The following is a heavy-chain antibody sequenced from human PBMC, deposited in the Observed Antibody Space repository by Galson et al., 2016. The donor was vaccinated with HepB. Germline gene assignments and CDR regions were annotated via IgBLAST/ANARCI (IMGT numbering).Heavy chain of an antibody. CDR2: ISDDGSSK. V-gene: IGHV3-30*18. D-gene: IGHD2-21*02. CDR1: GFTFSSYG. CDR3: AKSRHATPIDFIFNR. Sequence: SLRLSCAVSGFTFSSYGMHWVRQAPGKGLEWVAVISDDGSSKYYVPSVKGRSSISRDNSKDMLYLQMDSLRPEDTAVYYCAKSRHATPIDFIFNRWGQGTLVTVSS. J-gene: IGHJ5*02.